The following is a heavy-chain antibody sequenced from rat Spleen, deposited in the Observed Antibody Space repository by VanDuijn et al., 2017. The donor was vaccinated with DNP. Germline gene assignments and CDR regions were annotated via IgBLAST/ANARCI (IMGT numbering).Heavy chain of an antibody. CDR3: ARRKNYGLSYYFDY. V-gene: IGHV5-25*01. J-gene: IGHJ2*01. D-gene: IGHD1-6*01. CDR2: ISPSGGST. Sequence: EVQLVESGGGFVQPGRSLKLSCAASGFTFSDYYMAWVRQAPTKGLEWVASISPSGGSTYYRDSVKGRFTVSRDNAKSSLYLQMDSLRSEDTATYYCARRKNYGLSYYFDYWGQGVMVTVSS. CDR1: GFTFSDYY.